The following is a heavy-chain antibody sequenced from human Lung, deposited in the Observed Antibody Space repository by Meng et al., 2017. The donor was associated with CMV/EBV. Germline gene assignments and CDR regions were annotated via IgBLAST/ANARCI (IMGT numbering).Heavy chain of an antibody. CDR3: AKASRGGWGGWFDP. D-gene: IGHD3-16*01. V-gene: IGHV3-23*01. J-gene: IGHJ5*02. Sequence: ESXKISXAASGFTFSSYAMTWVRQAPGKGLEWVSQISASGDSTYYADSVKGRFTISRDNSKNTLYLQMNSLRAADTAIYYCAKASRGGWGGWFDPWGQGTLVTVSS. CDR2: ISASGDST. CDR1: GFTFSSYA.